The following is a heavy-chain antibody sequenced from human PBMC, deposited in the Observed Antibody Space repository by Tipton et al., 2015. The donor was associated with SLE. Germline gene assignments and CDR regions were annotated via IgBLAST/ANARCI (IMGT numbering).Heavy chain of an antibody. D-gene: IGHD3-16*01. J-gene: IGHJ5*02. CDR2: IYYSGST. V-gene: IGHV4-59*08. CDR1: GGSISSYY. CDR3: ARLMINRGNWFDP. Sequence: TLSLTCTVSGGSISSYYWSWIRQPPGKGLEWIGYIYYSGSTNYNPSLKSRVTIPVDTSKNQFSLKLSSVTAADTAVYYCARLMINRGNWFDPWGQGTLVTVSS.